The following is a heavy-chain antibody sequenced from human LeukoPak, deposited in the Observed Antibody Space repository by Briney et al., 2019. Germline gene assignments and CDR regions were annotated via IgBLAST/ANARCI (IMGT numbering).Heavy chain of an antibody. Sequence: ASVKVSCKASGYSFATYGISWVRQAPGQGLEWMGWINPNSGGTNYAQKFQGRVTMTRDTSISTAYMELSRLRSDDTAVYYCARGAPYNVAVAGTLDYWGQGTLVTVSS. J-gene: IGHJ4*02. CDR1: GYSFATYG. V-gene: IGHV1-2*02. CDR2: INPNSGGT. CDR3: ARGAPYNVAVAGTLDY. D-gene: IGHD6-19*01.